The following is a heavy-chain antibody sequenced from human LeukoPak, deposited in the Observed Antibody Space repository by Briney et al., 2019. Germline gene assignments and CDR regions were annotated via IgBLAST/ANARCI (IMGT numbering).Heavy chain of an antibody. CDR3: ARESLTYYDFWSGYYGGDY. CDR1: GFTFSSYS. V-gene: IGHV3-48*04. CDR2: ISSSSTI. J-gene: IGHJ4*02. Sequence: GGSLRLSCAASGFTFSSYSMNWVRQAPGKGLEWVSYISSSSTIYYADSVKGRFTISRDNAKNSLYLQMNSLRAEDTAVYYCARESLTYYDFWSGYYGGDYWGQGTLVTVSS. D-gene: IGHD3-3*01.